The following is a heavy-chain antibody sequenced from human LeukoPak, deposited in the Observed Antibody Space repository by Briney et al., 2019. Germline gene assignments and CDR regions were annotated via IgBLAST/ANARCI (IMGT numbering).Heavy chain of an antibody. CDR3: AREKWESGLRAFDF. V-gene: IGHV4-59*12. CDR2: IYYSGSS. Sequence: SETLSLTCTVSGGSISSYYWSWIRQSPGRGLEWIGYIYYSGSSNDNPSLKSRVTISLDTSKNQFSLKLTSVTAADTAIYYCAREKWESGLRAFDFWGQGTKVTVSS. D-gene: IGHD1-26*01. CDR1: GGSISSYY. J-gene: IGHJ3*01.